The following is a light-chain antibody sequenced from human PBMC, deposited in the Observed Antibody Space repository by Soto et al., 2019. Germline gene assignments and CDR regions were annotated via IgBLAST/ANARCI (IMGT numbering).Light chain of an antibody. CDR2: SAS. J-gene: IGKJ2*01. Sequence: EIVMTQSPATLSVSPGERATLSCRASQSISTELAWYQQRPGQPPRLLIYSASTRATGVPARFTGSGSGSEFTLPIGGLQSEDFAVYFCTQGHTCPLTLAQGTRLEIK. CDR1: QSISTE. V-gene: IGKV3-15*01. CDR3: TQGHTCPLT.